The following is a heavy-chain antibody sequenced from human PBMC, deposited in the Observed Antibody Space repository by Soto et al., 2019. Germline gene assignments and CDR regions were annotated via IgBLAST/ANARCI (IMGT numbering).Heavy chain of an antibody. J-gene: IGHJ5*02. Sequence: ETLSLTCPFSCGSFCPDYLSLLCQPPGKGLEWVGYIYYGGPTSYNPSLQSRVTISLETSKSQFSLRLTSVTAADTTVYYCARLGAYYTSLDPWGPGTLVTVSS. V-gene: IGHV4-59*08. CDR3: ARLGAYYTSLDP. CDR1: CGSFCPDY. D-gene: IGHD3-22*01. CDR2: IYYGGPT.